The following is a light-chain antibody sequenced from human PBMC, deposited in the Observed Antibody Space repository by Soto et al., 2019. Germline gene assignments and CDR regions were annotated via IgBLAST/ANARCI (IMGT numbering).Light chain of an antibody. Sequence: QSVLTQPASVSGSPGQSITISCTGTSSDVGGYNSVSWYQQHPGKAPKLMIYEVTNRPSGVSNRFSGSKSGNTASLTISGLQPEDEADYYCSSFTSNRIYVFGPGTKVTVL. CDR3: SSFTSNRIYV. CDR2: EVT. V-gene: IGLV2-14*01. J-gene: IGLJ1*01. CDR1: SSDVGGYNS.